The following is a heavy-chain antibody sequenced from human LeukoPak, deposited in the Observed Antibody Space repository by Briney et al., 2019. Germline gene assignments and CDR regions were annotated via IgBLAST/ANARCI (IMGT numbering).Heavy chain of an antibody. CDR3: AKPPSKFYSNYHFDY. Sequence: PRGSPRLSCAASGFTFSSYAMSWVRQAPGKGLEWVSAISGSGGSTYYADSVKGRFTISRDNSKNTLYLQMNSLRAEDTAVYYCAKPPSKFYSNYHFDYWGQGTLVTVSS. J-gene: IGHJ4*02. CDR2: ISGSGGST. D-gene: IGHD4-11*01. CDR1: GFTFSSYA. V-gene: IGHV3-23*01.